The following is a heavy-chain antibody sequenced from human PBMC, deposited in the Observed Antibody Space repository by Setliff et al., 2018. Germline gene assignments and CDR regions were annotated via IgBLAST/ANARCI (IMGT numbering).Heavy chain of an antibody. CDR3: VRALAYYYMDV. CDR2: ISTSSGTR. V-gene: IGHV3-48*01. CDR1: GFSFSNYG. J-gene: IGHJ6*03. Sequence: SCVASGFSFSNYGMTWVRQAPGKGLEWISYISTSSGTRYYADSVKGRFTISRDNAKNSLYLQMDSLRAEDTAIYYCVRALAYYYMDVWGKGTTVTVSS.